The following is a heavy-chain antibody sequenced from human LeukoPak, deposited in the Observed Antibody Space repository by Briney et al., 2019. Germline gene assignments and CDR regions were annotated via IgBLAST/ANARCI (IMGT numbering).Heavy chain of an antibody. CDR3: ARAGGYCSGGSCYRGYSWFDP. Sequence: GGPLRLSCGACGFTFSISGMHWVRQAPGKGLEWVAVILYNGSNKYYADSVKGRFTSSSDNSKNTLYLQMNSLRVEDTAVYYCARAGGYCSGGSCYRGYSWFDPWGQGTLVTVSS. D-gene: IGHD2-15*01. CDR2: ILYNGSNK. J-gene: IGHJ5*02. V-gene: IGHV3-33*01. CDR1: GFTFSISG.